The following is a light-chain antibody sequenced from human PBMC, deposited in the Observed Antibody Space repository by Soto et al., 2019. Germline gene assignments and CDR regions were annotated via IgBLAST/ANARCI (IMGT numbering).Light chain of an antibody. CDR3: QQYGSSPWT. V-gene: IGKV3-20*01. CDR2: GAS. Sequence: IVLTQSPGTLSLSPWERATLSRRASQSVSSSYLAWYQQKPGQAPRLLIYGASNRATGIPDRFSGSGSGTDFTLTISRLEPEDFAVYYCQQYGSSPWTFGQGTKVDIK. CDR1: QSVSSSY. J-gene: IGKJ1*01.